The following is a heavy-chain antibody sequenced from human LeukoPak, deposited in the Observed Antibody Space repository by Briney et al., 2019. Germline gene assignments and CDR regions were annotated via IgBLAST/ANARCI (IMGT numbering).Heavy chain of an antibody. D-gene: IGHD3-3*01. Sequence: ASVKVSCKASGYTFTSYYMHRVRQAPGQGLEWMGIINPSGGSTSYAQKFQGRVTMTRDTSTSTVYMELSSLRSEDTAVYYCARDTAKIFGVVISNYYYYYGMDVWGQGTTVTVSS. CDR1: GYTFTSYY. J-gene: IGHJ6*02. CDR2: INPSGGST. V-gene: IGHV1-46*01. CDR3: ARDTAKIFGVVISNYYYYYGMDV.